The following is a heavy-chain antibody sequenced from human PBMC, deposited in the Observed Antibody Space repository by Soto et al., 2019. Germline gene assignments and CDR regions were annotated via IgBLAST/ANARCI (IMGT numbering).Heavy chain of an antibody. V-gene: IGHV1-69*12. CDR3: ASGIQLWLRRINNGYSG. CDR1: GGTFSTYA. J-gene: IGHJ4*02. Sequence: QVQLVQSGAEVKKPESSVKVSCKAPGGTFSTYAISWVRQAPGQGLEWMGGIIPMFGTANYAQRFQDRVKINADESTNTGYMELSSLRSEDTAVYFCASGIQLWLRRINNGYSGWGQGTLVTVSS. D-gene: IGHD5-18*01. CDR2: IIPMFGTA.